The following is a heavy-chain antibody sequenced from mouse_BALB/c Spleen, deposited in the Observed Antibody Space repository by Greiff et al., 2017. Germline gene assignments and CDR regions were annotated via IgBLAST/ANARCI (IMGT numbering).Heavy chain of an antibody. J-gene: IGHJ4*01. D-gene: IGHD1-2*01. V-gene: IGHV2-6-7*01. CDR2: IWGDGST. Sequence: VQLQQSGPGLVAPSQSLSITCTVSGFSLTGYGVNWVRQPPGKGLEWLGMIWGDGSTDYNSALKSRLSISKDNSKSQVFLKMNSLQTDDTARYYCARDPITTATPYAMDYWGQGTSVTVSS. CDR3: ARDPITTATPYAMDY. CDR1: GFSLTGYG.